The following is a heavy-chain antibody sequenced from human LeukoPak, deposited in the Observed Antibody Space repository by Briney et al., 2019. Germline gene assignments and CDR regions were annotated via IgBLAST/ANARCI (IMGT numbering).Heavy chain of an antibody. V-gene: IGHV4-59*01. D-gene: IGHD5-18*01. Sequence: SETLSLTCTVSGGSISSYYWSWIRQPPGKGLEWIGYIYYSGTTNYNPSLKSRVTISVDTSKNQFSLKLSSVTAADTAVYYCARDHDSHVRMATAYFDYWGQGTLVTVSS. CDR1: GGSISSYY. CDR3: ARDHDSHVRMATAYFDY. J-gene: IGHJ4*02. CDR2: IYYSGTT.